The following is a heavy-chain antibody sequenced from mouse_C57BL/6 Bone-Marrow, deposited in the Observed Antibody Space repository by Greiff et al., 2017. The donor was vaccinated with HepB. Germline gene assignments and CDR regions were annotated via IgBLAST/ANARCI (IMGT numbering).Heavy chain of an antibody. J-gene: IGHJ2*01. CDR1: GYTFTDYY. V-gene: IGHV1-76*01. Sequence: VQLQQSGAELVRPGASVKLSCKASGYTFTDYYINWVKQRPGQGLEWIARIYPGSGNTYYNEKFKGKATLTAEKSSSTAYMQLSSLTSEDSAVYFCARSYRGYYCDYWGQGTTLTVSS. CDR3: ARSYRGYYCDY. D-gene: IGHD2-12*01. CDR2: IYPGSGNT.